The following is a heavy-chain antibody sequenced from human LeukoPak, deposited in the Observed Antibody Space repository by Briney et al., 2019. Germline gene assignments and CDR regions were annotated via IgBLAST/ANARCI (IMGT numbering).Heavy chain of an antibody. D-gene: IGHD2-2*01. CDR3: ARDLGGVVPD. Sequence: GGSLRLSCAASGFIFSSYSMNWVRQAPGKGLEWVSSISSSSSYIYYADSVKGRFTISRDNAKNSLYLQMNSLRAEDTAVYYCARDLGGVVPDWGQGTLVTVSS. J-gene: IGHJ4*02. CDR2: ISSSSSYI. V-gene: IGHV3-21*01. CDR1: GFIFSSYS.